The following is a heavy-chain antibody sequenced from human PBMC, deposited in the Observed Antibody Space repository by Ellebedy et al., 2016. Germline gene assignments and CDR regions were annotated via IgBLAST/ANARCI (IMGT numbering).Heavy chain of an antibody. V-gene: IGHV4-4*07. J-gene: IGHJ6*03. Sequence: SETLSLXXTVSGGSISSFYWSWIRQPAGKGLEWIGRVYTSGSANYNPSLRSRASLSVDTSKNQVSLKLNSVTAADTAVYYCARAGLYTRLAGYYYMDVWGKGTTVTVSS. CDR3: ARAGLYTRLAGYYYMDV. CDR1: GGSISSFY. CDR2: VYTSGSA. D-gene: IGHD6-13*01.